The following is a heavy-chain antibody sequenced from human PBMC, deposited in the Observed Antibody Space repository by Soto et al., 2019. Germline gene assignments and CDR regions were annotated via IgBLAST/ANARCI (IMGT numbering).Heavy chain of an antibody. D-gene: IGHD5-12*01. Sequence: SVKVSCKASGGTFSRYTISWVRQAPGQGLEWMGRIIPILGIANYAQKFQGRVTITADKSTSTAYMELSSLRSEDTAVYYCARAQYSAHNWFDPWGQGTLVTVSS. V-gene: IGHV1-69*02. CDR1: GGTFSRYT. CDR2: IIPILGIA. J-gene: IGHJ5*02. CDR3: ARAQYSAHNWFDP.